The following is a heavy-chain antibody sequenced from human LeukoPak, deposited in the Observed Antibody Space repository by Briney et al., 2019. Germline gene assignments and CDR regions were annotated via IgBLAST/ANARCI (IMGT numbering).Heavy chain of an antibody. Sequence: PSETLSLTCTAYGGSISSGAYCWSWLRQRPGKGLEWIVYMYYDGSTYSNPSLKSRLTISVDTSKNQFSLKLSSVTAADTAVYYCARGPYYDFWSGYPYMDVWGKGTTVTVSS. CDR1: GGSISSGAYC. CDR3: ARGPYYDFWSGYPYMDV. J-gene: IGHJ6*03. V-gene: IGHV4-31*03. D-gene: IGHD3-3*01. CDR2: MYYDGST.